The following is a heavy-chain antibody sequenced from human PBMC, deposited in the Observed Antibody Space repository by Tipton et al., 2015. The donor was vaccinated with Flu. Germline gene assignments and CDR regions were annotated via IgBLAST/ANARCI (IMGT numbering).Heavy chain of an antibody. CDR3: ASGSGWFKGYYYYGMDV. Sequence: QLVQSGAEVKKPGASVKVSCKASGYTFTSYYINWVRQATGQGLEWMVWMKPNSGNTVYAQKFQGRVTMTRNTSISTAYMELSSVRSEDTAVYYCASGSGWFKGYYYYGMDVWGQGSTVTVSS. V-gene: IGHV1-8*01. CDR1: GYTFTSYY. J-gene: IGHJ6*02. D-gene: IGHD6-19*01. CDR2: MKPNSGNT.